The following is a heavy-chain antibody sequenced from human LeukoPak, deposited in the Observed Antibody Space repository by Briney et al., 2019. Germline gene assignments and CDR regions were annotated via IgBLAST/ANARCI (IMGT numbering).Heavy chain of an antibody. CDR3: ARDTYGGFDY. Sequence: GGSLRLSCAASGFTFSSYWMGWVRQAPGKGLEWVASINQDGSEKYYVDSVKGRFTISRDNAKNSLYLQMNSLKAEDTAVYSCARDTYGGFDYWGQGTLVTVSS. CDR2: INQDGSEK. D-gene: IGHD4/OR15-4a*01. V-gene: IGHV3-7*03. CDR1: GFTFSSYW. J-gene: IGHJ4*02.